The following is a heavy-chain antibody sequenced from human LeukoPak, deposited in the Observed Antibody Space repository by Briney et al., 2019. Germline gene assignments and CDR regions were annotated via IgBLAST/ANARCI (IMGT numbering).Heavy chain of an antibody. Sequence: GGSLRLSCAASGFSFRSYAMHWVRQAPGKGLEYVSAITSNGGSTYYANSVKDRFTISRDNSKNTLYLQMGSLRAEDMAVYYCARLFRDVTTFDYWGQGTLVTVSS. CDR2: ITSNGGST. D-gene: IGHD1-1*01. J-gene: IGHJ4*02. CDR1: GFSFRSYA. CDR3: ARLFRDVTTFDY. V-gene: IGHV3-64*01.